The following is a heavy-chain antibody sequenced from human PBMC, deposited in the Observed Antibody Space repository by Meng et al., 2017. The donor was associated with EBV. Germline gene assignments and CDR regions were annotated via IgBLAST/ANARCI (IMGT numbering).Heavy chain of an antibody. CDR1: GFTFSGYG. Sequence: VQVVEAGGGVVQAGRSLRLSCAASGFTFSGYGMFWVRQAPGKGPEWVAILPSDGGNTYYSDSVKGRFTISRDNSKKTLYLQMNSLRAEDTAVYYCARDLSGRFDPWGQGTLVTVSS. CDR2: LPSDGGNT. V-gene: IGHV3-30*03. D-gene: IGHD1-26*01. J-gene: IGHJ5*02. CDR3: ARDLSGRFDP.